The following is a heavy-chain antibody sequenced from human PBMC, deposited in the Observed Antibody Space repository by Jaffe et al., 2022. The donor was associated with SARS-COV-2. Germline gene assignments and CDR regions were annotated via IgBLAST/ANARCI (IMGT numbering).Heavy chain of an antibody. D-gene: IGHD3-3*01. Sequence: LQLQESGPGLVKPSQTLSLTCTISGDSISSGSYFWSWIRQPAGKGLEWVGHIYRSGSTNYDPSLRSRVSISFDTSKNQFSLKLISVTAADTATYYCARGLPFFGFDSWGQGALVTVSS. CDR1: GDSISSGSYF. J-gene: IGHJ4*02. CDR2: IYRSGST. V-gene: IGHV4-61*02. CDR3: ARGLPFFGFDS.